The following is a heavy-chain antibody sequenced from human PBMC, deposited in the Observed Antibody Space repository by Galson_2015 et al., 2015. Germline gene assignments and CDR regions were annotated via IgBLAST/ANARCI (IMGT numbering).Heavy chain of an antibody. CDR3: AVNAITYFFDS. D-gene: IGHD2-21*01. V-gene: IGHV3-48*03. CDR1: GFTFSSYE. Sequence: SLRLSCAASGFTFSSYEMNWVRQAPGKGLEWVSYISNSGRTMYYADSVKGRFTISRDNAKKSLDLQMNSLRAEDTAVYYCAVNAITYFFDSGGQGTLVTVSS. J-gene: IGHJ4*02. CDR2: ISNSGRTM.